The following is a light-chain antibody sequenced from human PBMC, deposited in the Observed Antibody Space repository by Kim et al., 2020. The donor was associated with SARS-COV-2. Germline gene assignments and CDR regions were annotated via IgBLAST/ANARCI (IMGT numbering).Light chain of an antibody. J-gene: IGKJ2*01. CDR2: DAS. V-gene: IGKV3-11*01. Sequence: ELVLTQSPATLSLSPGERATLSCRASQSISSYLAWYQQKPGQAPRLLIFDASNRATGIPARFSGRGSGTDFTLTISSLEPDDFAVYYCQQRTNWPRGYTFGQGTKLEIK. CDR1: QSISSY. CDR3: QQRTNWPRGYT.